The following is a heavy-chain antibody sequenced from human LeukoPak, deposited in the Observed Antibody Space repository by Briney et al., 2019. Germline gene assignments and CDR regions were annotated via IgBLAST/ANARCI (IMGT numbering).Heavy chain of an antibody. CDR3: ARVGQYGSGSYYPPSY. D-gene: IGHD3-10*01. J-gene: IGHJ4*02. Sequence: GRSLRLSCAASGFTFSSYAMHWVRQAPGKGLEWVAVISYDGSNKYYADSVKGRFTISRDNSKNTLYLQMNSLRAEDTAVCYCARVGQYGSGSYYPPSYWGQGTLVTVSS. CDR1: GFTFSSYA. CDR2: ISYDGSNK. V-gene: IGHV3-30*01.